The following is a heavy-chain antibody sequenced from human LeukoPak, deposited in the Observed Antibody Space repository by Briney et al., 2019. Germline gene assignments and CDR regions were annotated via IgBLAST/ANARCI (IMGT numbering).Heavy chain of an antibody. CDR2: IKQDGSEK. V-gene: IGHV3-7*01. Sequence: GGSLRLSCAASGFTFSSYWMSWVRQAPGKGLEWVANIKQDGSEKYYVHSVKGRFTISRDNAKNSLYLQMNSLGAEDTAVYYCAKDIVVVTAILDSWGQGTLVTVSS. CDR1: GFTFSSYW. CDR3: AKDIVVVTAILDS. J-gene: IGHJ5*01. D-gene: IGHD2-21*02.